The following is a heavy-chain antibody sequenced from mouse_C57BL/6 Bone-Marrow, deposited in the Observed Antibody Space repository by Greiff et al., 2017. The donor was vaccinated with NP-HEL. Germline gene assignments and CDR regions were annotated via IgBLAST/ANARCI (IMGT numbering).Heavy chain of an antibody. D-gene: IGHD2-10*02. CDR2: INPYNGDT. CDR3: ARGGMVPFAY. J-gene: IGHJ3*01. Sequence: EVKLVESGPELVKPGDSVKISCKASGYSFTGYFMNWVMQSHGKSLEWIGRINPYNGDTFYNQKFKGKATLTVDKSSSTAHMELRSLTSEDSAVYYCARGGMVPFAYWGQGTLVTVSA. CDR1: GYSFTGYF. V-gene: IGHV1-20*01.